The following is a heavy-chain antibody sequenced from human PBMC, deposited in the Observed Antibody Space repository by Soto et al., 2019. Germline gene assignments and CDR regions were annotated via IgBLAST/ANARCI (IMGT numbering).Heavy chain of an antibody. CDR2: IYYSGST. V-gene: IGHV4-59*01. J-gene: IGHJ4*02. D-gene: IGHD6-13*01. Sequence: PSETLSLTCTVSGGSISSYYWSWIRQPPGKGLEWIGYIYYSGSTNYNPSLKSRVTISVDTSKNQFSLKLSSVTAADTAVYYCARHLNRIAAAAPLAYWGQGTLVTVSS. CDR3: ARHLNRIAAAAPLAY. CDR1: GGSISSYY.